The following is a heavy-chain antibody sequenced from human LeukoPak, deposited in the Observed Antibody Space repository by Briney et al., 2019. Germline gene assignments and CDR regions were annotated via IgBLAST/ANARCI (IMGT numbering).Heavy chain of an antibody. V-gene: IGHV4-4*07. Sequence: SETLSLTCTVSGGXITSYYCSWIRQPAGKGLEWIGLIYSSGSTNYNPSLKSRVTMSVDTSKNQFSLKLSSVTAADTAVYYCARDGGSSDAFDIWGQGTMVTVSS. CDR3: ARDGGSSDAFDI. J-gene: IGHJ3*02. CDR1: GGXITSYY. CDR2: IYSSGST. D-gene: IGHD1-26*01.